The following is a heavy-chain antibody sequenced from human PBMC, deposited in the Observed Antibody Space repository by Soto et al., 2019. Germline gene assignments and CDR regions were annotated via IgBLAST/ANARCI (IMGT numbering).Heavy chain of an antibody. Sequence: QVQLVQSGAEVKKPGASVKVSCKASGYTFTSFYMHWVRQAPGQGLEWMGIINPSGTTTDYAQKFQGRVNMTRDTSTSTYYMELSSLTSEDTTVYYCAKPQVARHYDSGMEVWGQGTAVTVSS. J-gene: IGHJ6*02. CDR2: INPSGTTT. CDR3: AKPQVARHYDSGMEV. CDR1: GYTFTSFY. V-gene: IGHV1-46*03.